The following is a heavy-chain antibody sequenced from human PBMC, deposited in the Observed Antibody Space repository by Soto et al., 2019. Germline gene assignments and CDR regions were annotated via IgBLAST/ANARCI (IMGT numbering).Heavy chain of an antibody. CDR1: GGSISSSSYY. CDR3: ARQISGFGELLGYYYYGMDV. D-gene: IGHD3-10*01. CDR2: IYYSGST. J-gene: IGHJ6*02. V-gene: IGHV4-39*01. Sequence: PSETLSLTCTVSGGSISSSSYYWGWIRQPPGKGLEWIGSIYYSGSTYYNPSLKSRVTISVDTSKNQFSLKLSSVTAADTAVYYCARQISGFGELLGYYYYGMDVWGQGTTVTVSS.